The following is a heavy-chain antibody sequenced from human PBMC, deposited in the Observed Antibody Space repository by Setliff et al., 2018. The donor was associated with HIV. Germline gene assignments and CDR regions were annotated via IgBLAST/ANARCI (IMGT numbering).Heavy chain of an antibody. D-gene: IGHD3-16*01. V-gene: IGHV4-38-2*02. CDR2: IHHAGNT. CDR1: GYSISSGYY. CDR3: ARGTSLNVVPDAFDI. J-gene: IGHJ3*02. Sequence: NPSETLSLTCTVTGYSISSGYYWAWIRQPPGKGLEWIGHIHHAGNTYYNTSLKSRLTISVDTSKHQISLRLTSLTAADTALYYCARGTSLNVVPDAFDIWGQGTMVTVS.